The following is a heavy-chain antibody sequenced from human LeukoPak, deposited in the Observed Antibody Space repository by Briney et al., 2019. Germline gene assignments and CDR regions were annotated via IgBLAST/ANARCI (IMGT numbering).Heavy chain of an antibody. D-gene: IGHD3-22*01. CDR2: IYTSGST. Sequence: KSSETLSLTCTVSGGSISSYYWSWIRQPAGKGLGWIGRIYTSGSTNYNPSLKSRVTISVDKSKKQFSLKLSSVTAADTAVYYCARAPDSSGYDYYYYYMDVWGKGTTVTVSS. CDR3: ARAPDSSGYDYYYYYMDV. V-gene: IGHV4-4*07. J-gene: IGHJ6*03. CDR1: GGSISSYY.